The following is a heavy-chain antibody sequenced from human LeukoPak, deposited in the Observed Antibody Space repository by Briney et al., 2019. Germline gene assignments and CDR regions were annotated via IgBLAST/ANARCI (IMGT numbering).Heavy chain of an antibody. CDR2: IKHSGST. CDR1: GGSFSGYY. CDR3: ARGGEADYDYVWGSYRYDWFDP. V-gene: IGHV4-34*01. Sequence: SEXLSLTCAVYGGSFSGYYWSWLRQPPGKGLEWIGEIKHSGSTNYNPSLTSRGKISVDTSKNQFSLKLSSVTAADTTVYYCARGGEADYDYVWGSYRYDWFDPWGQGTLVTVSS. J-gene: IGHJ5*02. D-gene: IGHD3-16*02.